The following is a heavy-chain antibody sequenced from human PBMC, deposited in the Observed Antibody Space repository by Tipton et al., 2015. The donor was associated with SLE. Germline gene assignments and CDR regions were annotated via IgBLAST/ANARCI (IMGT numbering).Heavy chain of an antibody. D-gene: IGHD3-3*01. CDR3: ARESSILRIGP. J-gene: IGHJ5*02. CDR2: ISPSGANT. V-gene: IGHV3-53*01. Sequence: SLRLSCAASGFTVSHNYMGWVRQAPGKGLEWVSAISPSGANTYYADSVKGRFTFSRDNSKNTVYLQMNSLRAEDTAVYFCARESSILRIGPWGQGTLVTVSS. CDR1: GFTVSHNY.